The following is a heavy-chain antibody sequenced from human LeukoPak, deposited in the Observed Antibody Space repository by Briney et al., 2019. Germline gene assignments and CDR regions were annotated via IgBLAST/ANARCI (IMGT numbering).Heavy chain of an antibody. D-gene: IGHD5-24*01. J-gene: IGHJ4*02. V-gene: IGHV3-30*04. CDR2: ISYDGSNK. Sequence: GGSLRLSCAASGFTFSSYTMNWVRQAPGKGLEWVAVISYDGSNKYYADSVKGRFTISRDNAKNSLYLQMNSLRDEDTAVYSCARDGVRDGLYFDRWGQGTLVTVSS. CDR3: ARDGVRDGLYFDR. CDR1: GFTFSSYT.